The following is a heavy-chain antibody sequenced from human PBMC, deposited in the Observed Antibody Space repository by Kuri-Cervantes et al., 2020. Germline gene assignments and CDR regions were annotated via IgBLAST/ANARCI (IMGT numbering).Heavy chain of an antibody. CDR2: ISAYNGNT. J-gene: IGHJ4*02. CDR1: GYTFTSYG. V-gene: IGHV1-18*01. Sequence: ASVKVSCKASGYTFTSYGISWVRQAPGQGLEWMGWISAYNGNTSYAQKLQGRVTMTTDTSTSTAYMELRSLRSDDTAVYYCARGWHPHDGYSSAGFNYWGQGTLVTVSS. CDR3: ARGWHPHDGYSSAGFNY. D-gene: IGHD6-19*01.